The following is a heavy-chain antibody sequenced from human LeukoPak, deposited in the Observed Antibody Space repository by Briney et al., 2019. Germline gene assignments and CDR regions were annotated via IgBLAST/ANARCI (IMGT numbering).Heavy chain of an antibody. D-gene: IGHD6-6*01. CDR2: ISWNSGSI. V-gene: IGHV3-9*01. Sequence: PGRSLRLSCAASGFTFDDYAMHWVRQAPGKGLEWVSGISWNSGSIGYADSVKGRFTISRDNAKNSLYLQMNSLRAEDTALYYCAKDRYSSSSEIDYWGQGTLSPSPQ. J-gene: IGHJ4*02. CDR3: AKDRYSSSSEIDY. CDR1: GFTFDDYA.